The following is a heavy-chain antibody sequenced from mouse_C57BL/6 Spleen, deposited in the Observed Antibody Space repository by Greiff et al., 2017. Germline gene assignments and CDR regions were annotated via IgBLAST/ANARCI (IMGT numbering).Heavy chain of an antibody. J-gene: IGHJ4*01. V-gene: IGHV14-2*01. CDR2: IDPEDGDT. Sequence: VQLQQSGAELVKPGASVKLSCTASGFNIKDYYMHWVKQRTEQGLEWIGRIDPEDGDTKYAPKFQGKATITADTSANTAYLQLSSLTSEDTAVYYCARGDYYGSSHYAMDYWGQGTSVTVSS. CDR3: ARGDYYGSSHYAMDY. CDR1: GFNIKDYY. D-gene: IGHD1-1*01.